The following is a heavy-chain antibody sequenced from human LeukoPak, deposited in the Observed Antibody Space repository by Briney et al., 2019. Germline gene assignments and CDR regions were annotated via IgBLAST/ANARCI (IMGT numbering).Heavy chain of an antibody. J-gene: IGHJ6*03. D-gene: IGHD3-3*01. CDR2: ISGSGGST. Sequence: GGSLRLSCAASGFTFSSYAMSWVRQAPGKGLEWVSAISGSGGSTYYADCVKGRFTISRDNSKNSLYLQMNSLRAEDTAVYYCARSAAIWSGYYGHYYYYMDVWGKGTTVTVPS. V-gene: IGHV3-23*01. CDR3: ARSAAIWSGYYGHYYYYMDV. CDR1: GFTFSSYA.